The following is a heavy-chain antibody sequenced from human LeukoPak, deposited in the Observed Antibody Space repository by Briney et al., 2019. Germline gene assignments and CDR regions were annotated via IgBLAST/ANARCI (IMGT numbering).Heavy chain of an antibody. CDR1: GFTFSSYG. CDR2: IRYDGSNK. D-gene: IGHD3-10*01. Sequence: GGSLRLSCAASGFTFSSYGMHWVRQAPGKGLEWVAFIRYDGSNKYYADSVKGRFTISRDNSKNTLYLQMNSLRAEDTAVYYCARRYGSGSYEGTPGYYGMDVWGQGTTVTVSS. J-gene: IGHJ6*02. V-gene: IGHV3-30*02. CDR3: ARRYGSGSYEGTPGYYGMDV.